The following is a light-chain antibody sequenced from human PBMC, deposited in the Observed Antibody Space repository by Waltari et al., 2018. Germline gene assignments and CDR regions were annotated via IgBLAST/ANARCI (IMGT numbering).Light chain of an antibody. CDR2: GES. J-gene: IGKJ1*01. Sequence: EIALTLSLGTLSLSVGERATVSCRASESVSRACAWYQQKPGQAPRLLIYGESTRATDIPDRVSGSGSGTDFSLTISRLEPDDFAVYYCQHYLRLPVTFGQGTTVEI. V-gene: IGKV3-20*01. CDR1: ESVSRAC. CDR3: QHYLRLPVT.